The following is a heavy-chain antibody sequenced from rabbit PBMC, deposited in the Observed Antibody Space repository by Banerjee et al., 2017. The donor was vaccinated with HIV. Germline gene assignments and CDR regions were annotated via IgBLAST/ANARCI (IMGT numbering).Heavy chain of an antibody. CDR3: ARDLGYADSSYHSL. J-gene: IGHJ4*01. V-gene: IGHV1S45*01. CDR2: IYTGHGNT. D-gene: IGHD8-1*01. CDR1: GIDFSSYYY. Sequence: QQQLEESGGGLVKPGGTLTLTCKASGIDFSSYYYMCWVRQAPGKGLELIACIYTGHGNTYYASWAKGRFTISKTSSTTVTLQMTSLTAADTATYFCARDLGYADSSYHSLWGQGTLVTVS.